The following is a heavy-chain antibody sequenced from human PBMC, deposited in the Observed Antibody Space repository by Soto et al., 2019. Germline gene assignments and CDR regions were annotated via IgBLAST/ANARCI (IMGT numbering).Heavy chain of an antibody. V-gene: IGHV3-30*18. D-gene: IGHD3-22*01. CDR3: AKGPYYYDSSGYQVYN. CDR1: GFTFSSYG. CDR2: ISYDGSNK. Sequence: GGSLRLSCAASGFTFSSYGMHWVRQAPGKGLEWVAVISYDGSNKYYADSVKGRFTISRDNSKNTLYLQMNSLRAEDTAVYYCAKGPYYYDSSGYQVYNWGQGT. J-gene: IGHJ4*02.